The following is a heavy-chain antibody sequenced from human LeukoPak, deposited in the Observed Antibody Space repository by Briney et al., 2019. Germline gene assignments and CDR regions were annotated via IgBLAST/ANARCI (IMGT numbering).Heavy chain of an antibody. D-gene: IGHD6-19*01. J-gene: IGHJ4*02. CDR2: ISYDGSNK. CDR1: AFSLRTLG. CDR3: AGMYSSGWFSDL. Sequence: GRSLRLSRAASAFSLRTLGMHWVPQAPGKGLEWVAAISYDGSNKYYADSVKDRFTISRDNSKNTLDLQMNSLRSEDTAVYYCAGMYSSGWFSDLWGQGSLVTVSS. V-gene: IGHV3-33*01.